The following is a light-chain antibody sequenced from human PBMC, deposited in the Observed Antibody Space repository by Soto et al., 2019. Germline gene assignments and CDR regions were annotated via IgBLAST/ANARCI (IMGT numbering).Light chain of an antibody. V-gene: IGKV1-33*01. CDR3: QQDDDFPLT. CDR2: DAS. Sequence: DIEMTQSPSSLSASVGDRVTITCQASQDISNYLNWYQQKTGRAPKLLIYDASNLESGVSSRFSGSRSGTDFSLTINSLRPDDFATCYCQQDDDFPLTFGQGTRLE. CDR1: QDISNY. J-gene: IGKJ5*01.